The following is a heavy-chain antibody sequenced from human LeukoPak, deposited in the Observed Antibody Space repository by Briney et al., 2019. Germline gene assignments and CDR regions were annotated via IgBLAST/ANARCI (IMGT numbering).Heavy chain of an antibody. V-gene: IGHV3-23*01. J-gene: IGHJ4*02. CDR2: VSESGDGT. D-gene: IGHD1-26*01. CDR1: GFSFSSYA. Sequence: GGSLRLSCAASGFSFSSYAMSWVRQAPGKGLEWVSSVSESGDGTYYADSVMGRFIISRDNSRKTFHLQMDSLRADDTAIYYCXXGKVNHLGALDFWGQGTLVTVSS. CDR3: XXGKVNHLGALDF.